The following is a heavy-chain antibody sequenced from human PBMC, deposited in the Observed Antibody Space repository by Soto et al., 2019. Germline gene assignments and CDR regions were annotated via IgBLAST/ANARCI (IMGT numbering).Heavy chain of an antibody. CDR2: VSIGGST. J-gene: IGHJ4*02. CDR3: AKRRGAGGHFDY. D-gene: IGHD2-15*01. Sequence: DVQLLESGGGLVQPEGSLRLSCAASGFTFSSYAMGWFRQGPGKGLEWVAVVSIGGSTHYADSVRGRFTISRDNSKNTLSLQMNSLTDEDTAVYFCAKRRGAGGHFDYWGQGALVTVSS. V-gene: IGHV3-23*01. CDR1: GFTFSSYA.